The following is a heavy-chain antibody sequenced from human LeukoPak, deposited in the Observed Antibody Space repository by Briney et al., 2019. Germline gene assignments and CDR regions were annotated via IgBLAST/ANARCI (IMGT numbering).Heavy chain of an antibody. CDR2: IIPILGIA. D-gene: IGHD3-22*01. V-gene: IGHV1-69*04. CDR1: GGTFSSYA. J-gene: IGHJ4*02. CDR3: ARENYYDSSGYYF. Sequence: ASVKVSCKASGGTFSSYAISWVRQAPGQGLEWMGRIIPILGIANYAQKFQGRVTITADKSTSTAYMELSSLRSEGTAVHYCARENYYDSSGYYFWGQGTLVTVSS.